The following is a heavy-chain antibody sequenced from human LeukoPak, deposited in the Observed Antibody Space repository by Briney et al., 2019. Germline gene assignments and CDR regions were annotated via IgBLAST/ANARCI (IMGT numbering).Heavy chain of an antibody. J-gene: IGHJ4*02. CDR3: ARARERGFDY. Sequence: PSETLSLTCTVSGGSISSYYWSWIRQPPGKGLEWIGYIYYSGSTNYNPSLKSRVTISVDTSKNQFSLKLSSVTAADTAVYYCARARERGFDYWGQGTLVTVSS. V-gene: IGHV4-59*01. CDR2: IYYSGST. CDR1: GGSISSYY. D-gene: IGHD1-1*01.